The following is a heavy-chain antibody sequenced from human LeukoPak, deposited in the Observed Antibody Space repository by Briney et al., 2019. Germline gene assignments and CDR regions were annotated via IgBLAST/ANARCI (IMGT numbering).Heavy chain of an antibody. CDR2: IIPIFGTA. Sequence: SVKVSCKASGGTFSSYAISWVRQAPGQGLEWMGGIIPIFGTANYAQKFQGRVTITADESTSTAYMELSSLRSEDTAVYYCASPQFWSGPLGTKGFDYWGQGTLVTVSS. CDR1: GGTFSSYA. J-gene: IGHJ4*02. CDR3: ASPQFWSGPLGTKGFDY. V-gene: IGHV1-69*01. D-gene: IGHD3-3*01.